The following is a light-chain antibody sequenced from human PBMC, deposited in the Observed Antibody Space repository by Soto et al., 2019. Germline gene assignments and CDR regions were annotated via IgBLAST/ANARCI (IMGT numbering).Light chain of an antibody. CDR2: GAS. Sequence: EIVLTQSPGTLSLSPGERATLSYRASQSVSGDYLVWYQQKPGQAPRLLIYGASCRATGIPDRFSGSGSGTDFTLTISRLEPEDFAVYYCQQYGSSPLTFGQGTKVDIK. CDR1: QSVSGDY. CDR3: QQYGSSPLT. V-gene: IGKV3-20*01. J-gene: IGKJ1*01.